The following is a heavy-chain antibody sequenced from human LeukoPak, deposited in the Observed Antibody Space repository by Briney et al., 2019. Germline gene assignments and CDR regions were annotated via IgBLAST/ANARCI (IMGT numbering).Heavy chain of an antibody. CDR2: ISSSSSYI. CDR1: GFTFSSYS. J-gene: IGHJ2*01. D-gene: IGHD6-19*01. CDR3: ARTPPEAVAGTGGYFDL. V-gene: IGHV3-21*01. Sequence: PGGSLRLSCAASGFTFSSYSMNWVRQAPGKGLEWVSSISSSSSYIYYADSVKGRFTISRDNAKNSLYLQMNSLRAEDTAVYYCARTPPEAVAGTGGYFDLWGRGTLVTVSS.